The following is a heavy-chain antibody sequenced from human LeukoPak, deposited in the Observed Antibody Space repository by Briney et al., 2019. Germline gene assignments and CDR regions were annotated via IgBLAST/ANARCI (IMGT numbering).Heavy chain of an antibody. Sequence: GGSLRLSCAASGFIFEDYTMNWVRQAPGKGLEWVSIIPPTSNYTRYADSVKGRFTVSRDNARNSLYLQMNSLRAEDTAVYYWATDPDWIFAFWGQGALVTVSS. CDR1: GFIFEDYT. V-gene: IGHV3-21*01. D-gene: IGHD1-1*01. CDR2: IPPTSNYT. CDR3: ATDPDWIFAF. J-gene: IGHJ4*02.